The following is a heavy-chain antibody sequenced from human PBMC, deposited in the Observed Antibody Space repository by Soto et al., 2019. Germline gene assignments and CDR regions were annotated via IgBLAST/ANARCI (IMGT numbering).Heavy chain of an antibody. Sequence: PGGSLRLSCAASGFTFSDYYMSWVRQAPGKGLEWVSYITSSGDTIYYADSVKGRFTISRDNAKNSLYLQMNSLRAEDTAVYYCARAFALDGSKPFDYWGQGTLVTVSS. V-gene: IGHV3-11*01. J-gene: IGHJ4*02. CDR3: ARAFALDGSKPFDY. CDR1: GFTFSDYY. CDR2: ITSSGDTI. D-gene: IGHD3-3*01.